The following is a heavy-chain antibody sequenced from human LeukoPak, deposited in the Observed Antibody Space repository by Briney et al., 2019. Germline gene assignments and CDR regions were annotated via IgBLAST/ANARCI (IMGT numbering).Heavy chain of an antibody. Sequence: GASLKISCKGSGYSFTSYWIGWVRQMPGKGLEWMGIIYPGDSDTRYSPSFQGQVTISADKSISTAYLQWSSLKASDTAMYYCARRPASKYDYMRGDNYFDFWGQGTLVTVSS. V-gene: IGHV5-51*01. D-gene: IGHD3-16*01. CDR2: IYPGDSDT. J-gene: IGHJ4*02. CDR1: GYSFTSYW. CDR3: ARRPASKYDYMRGDNYFDF.